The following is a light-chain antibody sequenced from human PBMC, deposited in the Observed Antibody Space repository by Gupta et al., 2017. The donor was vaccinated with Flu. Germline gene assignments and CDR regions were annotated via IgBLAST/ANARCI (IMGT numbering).Light chain of an antibody. J-gene: IGLJ3*02. CDR3: ATWDDNLNGWV. Sequence: RVTSSCSGTSSNIGSKNVNWYQQGPGPAPKLLIYNNNQRRSAVPERFSGAKSGTSTALAISGLQAGDEGDYYCATWDDNLNGWVFGGGAKLTVL. CDR2: NNN. V-gene: IGLV1-44*01. CDR1: SSNIGSKN.